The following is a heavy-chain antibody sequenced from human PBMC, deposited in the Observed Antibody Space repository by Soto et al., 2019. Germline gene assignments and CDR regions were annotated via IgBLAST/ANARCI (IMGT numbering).Heavy chain of an antibody. J-gene: IGHJ3*02. CDR3: ASDLPGDSYGRGGAYSFDI. CDR1: GYTFTSYA. D-gene: IGHD5-18*01. Sequence: ASVKVSCKASGYTFTSYAMNWVRQAPGQGLEWMGWINTNTGNPTYAQGFTGRFVFSLDTSVSTAYLQISSLKAEDTAVYYCASDLPGDSYGRGGAYSFDIWGQGTMVTVS. V-gene: IGHV7-4-1*02. CDR2: INTNTGNP.